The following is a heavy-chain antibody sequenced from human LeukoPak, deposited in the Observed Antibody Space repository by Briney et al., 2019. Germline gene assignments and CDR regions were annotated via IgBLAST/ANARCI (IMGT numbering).Heavy chain of an antibody. CDR3: ARRHSSGYYYVGGFGY. V-gene: IGHV3-74*01. D-gene: IGHD3-22*01. CDR2: INSDGVNT. Sequence: GGSLRLSCAASGFTFSNYWMHWVRQAPGKGLVWVSRINSDGVNTSYADSVKGRFTISRDNAKNTLNLQMNSLRAEDTAVYYCARRHSSGYYYVGGFGYWGQGTLVTVSS. J-gene: IGHJ4*02. CDR1: GFTFSNYW.